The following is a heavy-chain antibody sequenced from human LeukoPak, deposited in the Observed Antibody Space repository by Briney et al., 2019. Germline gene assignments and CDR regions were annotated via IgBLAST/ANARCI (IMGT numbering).Heavy chain of an antibody. CDR1: GGSISSYY. CDR2: IYYRGST. V-gene: IGHV4-59*01. D-gene: IGHD6-19*01. CDR3: ARESRSSGWYNY. Sequence: SETLSLTCTVSGGSISSYYWSWIRQPPGKGLEWIGYIYYRGSTNYNPSLKSRVTISVDTSKSHCALELSSVTAADTAVYDWARESRSSGWYNYWGQGTLGTVSS. J-gene: IGHJ4*02.